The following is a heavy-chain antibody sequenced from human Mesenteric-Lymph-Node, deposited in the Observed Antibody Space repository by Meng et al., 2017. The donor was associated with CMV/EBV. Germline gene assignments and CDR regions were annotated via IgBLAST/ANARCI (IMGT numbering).Heavy chain of an antibody. V-gene: IGHV3-33*06. J-gene: IGHJ4*02. CDR3: AKGNCSSTTCYALDS. CDR1: GFTFSNYG. Sequence: GGSLRLSCAASGFTFSNYGMNWVRQAPGKGLEWVAVIWYDGTNEDYSDSVKGRFTISKDNLNNTLSLQMNSLRAEDTAVYYCAKGNCSSTTCYALDSWGQGTLVTVSS. CDR2: IWYDGTNE. D-gene: IGHD2-2*01.